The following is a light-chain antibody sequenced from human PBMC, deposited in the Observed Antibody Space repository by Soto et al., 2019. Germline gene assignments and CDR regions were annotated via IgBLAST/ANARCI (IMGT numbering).Light chain of an antibody. CDR3: SSYTSSGTLEV. V-gene: IGLV2-14*01. Sequence: QSALTQPASVSGSPGQSITISCTGTRSDVGGYNFVSWYQQFPGKAPKLMIYEVRNRPSGISNRFSGSKSGNTASLTISGLQAEDEAGYYCSSYTSSGTLEVFGTGTKVTVL. CDR2: EVR. J-gene: IGLJ1*01. CDR1: RSDVGGYNF.